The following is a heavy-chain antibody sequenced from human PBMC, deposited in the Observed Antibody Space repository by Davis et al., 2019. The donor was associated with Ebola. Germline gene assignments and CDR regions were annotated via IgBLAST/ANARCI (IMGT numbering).Heavy chain of an antibody. CDR3: ARGDCTNGVWCGYYYYGMDV. V-gene: IGHV1-69*13. CDR1: GYTFTSFG. D-gene: IGHD2-8*01. CDR2: IIPIFGTA. J-gene: IGHJ6*04. Sequence: SVKVSCKASGYTFTSFGISWVRQAPGQGLEWMGGIIPIFGTANYAQKFQGRVTITADESTSTAYMELSSLRSEDTAVYYCARGDCTNGVWCGYYYYGMDVWGKGTTVTVSS.